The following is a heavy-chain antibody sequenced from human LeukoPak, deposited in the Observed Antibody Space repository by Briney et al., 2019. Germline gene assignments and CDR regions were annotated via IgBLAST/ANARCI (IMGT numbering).Heavy chain of an antibody. J-gene: IGHJ2*01. CDR3: ATDYGGNSDWYFDL. D-gene: IGHD4-23*01. Sequence: SETLSLTCTVSGGSINSYYWSWIRQPPGKGLEWIGYVYYSGSTNYNPSLKSRVTISVDTSKNHFSLRLTSVTAADTAVYYCATDYGGNSDWYFDLWGRGTLVTASS. CDR2: VYYSGST. CDR1: GGSINSYY. V-gene: IGHV4-59*08.